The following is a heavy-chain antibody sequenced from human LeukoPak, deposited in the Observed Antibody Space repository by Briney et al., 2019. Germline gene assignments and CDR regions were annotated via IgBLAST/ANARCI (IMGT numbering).Heavy chain of an antibody. Sequence: ETLSLTCAVSDDSFSSHYWTWIRQPPGKGLEWIGYISYIGSTNYNPSLKSRVTISIDTSKNQFSLKLSSVTAADTAVYYCARDLVTVTKGFDIWGQGTMVSVSS. CDR3: ARDLVTVTKGFDI. J-gene: IGHJ3*02. V-gene: IGHV4-59*11. CDR2: ISYIGST. CDR1: DDSFSSHY. D-gene: IGHD4-17*01.